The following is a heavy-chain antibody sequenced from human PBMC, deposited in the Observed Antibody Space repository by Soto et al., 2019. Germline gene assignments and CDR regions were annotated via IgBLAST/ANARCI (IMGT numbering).Heavy chain of an antibody. V-gene: IGHV3-30*03. CDR1: GFTFSAYG. Sequence: QVQLVESGGGVVQPGRSLRLSCAASGFTFSAYGMHWVRQAPGKGLDWVALISHDGSNKYYPDSLKGRFTISRDNSKNPLYLQMNSLRPEDTAVYYCAAGLYFFDYCGQGTLVTVSS. CDR3: AAGLYFFDY. D-gene: IGHD6-13*01. CDR2: ISHDGSNK. J-gene: IGHJ4*02.